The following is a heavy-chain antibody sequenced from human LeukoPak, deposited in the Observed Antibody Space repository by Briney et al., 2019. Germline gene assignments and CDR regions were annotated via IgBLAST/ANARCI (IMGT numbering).Heavy chain of an antibody. CDR3: VRGRLLRSTKYFDY. CDR1: GFPVNKYE. Sequence: GGSLRLSCAASGFPVNKYEMHWIRQAPGKGLEWVSYIDAGATSTNYADSVWGRFTLSRDNAQNSVHLQMNSLRDEDTAVYYCVRGRLLRSTKYFDYWGQGALVTVSS. J-gene: IGHJ4*02. CDR2: IDAGATST. V-gene: IGHV3-48*03. D-gene: IGHD2-21*02.